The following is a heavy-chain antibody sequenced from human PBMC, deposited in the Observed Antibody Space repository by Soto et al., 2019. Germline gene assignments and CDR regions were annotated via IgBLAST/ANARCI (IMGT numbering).Heavy chain of an antibody. J-gene: IGHJ6*02. Sequence: QVQLVQSGAEVKKPGASVKVSCKASGYTFTRSGISWVRQAPGQGLEWMGWIIGYNGNTNYTQKMQGRITMTTDTPTSTAYMELRSLRSDDTAVYYCARMGDVPYYYYGMDVWGQGTTVIVSS. CDR2: IIGYNGNT. V-gene: IGHV1-18*01. CDR1: GYTFTRSG. D-gene: IGHD3-16*01. CDR3: ARMGDVPYYYYGMDV.